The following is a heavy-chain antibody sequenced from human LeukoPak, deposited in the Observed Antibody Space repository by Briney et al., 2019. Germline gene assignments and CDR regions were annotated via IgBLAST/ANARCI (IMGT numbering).Heavy chain of an antibody. CDR1: GASIGSTTFY. CDR2: IYYSGST. J-gene: IGHJ4*02. CDR3: ARRGVGPTRLYYFDY. V-gene: IGHV4-39*02. Sequence: SETLSLTCTVSGASIGSTTFYWGWIRQPPGKGLEWVGTIYYSGSTYYNPSLRSRVTISVDASKNHFSLRLSSVTAADTAVYYCARRGVGPTRLYYFDYWGQGTLVTVSS. D-gene: IGHD1-26*01.